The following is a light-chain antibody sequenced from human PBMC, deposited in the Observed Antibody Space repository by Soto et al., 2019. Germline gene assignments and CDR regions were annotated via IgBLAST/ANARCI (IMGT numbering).Light chain of an antibody. CDR1: QTISRF. Sequence: DIQMTQSPSSLSASVGDRVTITCRASQTISRFLNWYQWKPGKAPKFLIHDASNLQSGVPTRFSGSGSGTEFTLTISSLQPEDFATYDGQQSFSTPPTFGQGTKLEIK. V-gene: IGKV1-39*01. J-gene: IGKJ2*01. CDR3: QQSFSTPPT. CDR2: DAS.